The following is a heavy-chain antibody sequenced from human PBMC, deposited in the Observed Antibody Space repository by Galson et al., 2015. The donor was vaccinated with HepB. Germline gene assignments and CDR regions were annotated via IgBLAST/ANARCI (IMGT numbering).Heavy chain of an antibody. Sequence: SLRLSCAASGFTFTTYSMNWVRQAPGKGLEWVASISTTSTIYYADSVKGRFTISRDNANNSLNLQMNSLRDDDTAIYYCARDRLGYYGMDVWGQGTSVTVSS. V-gene: IGHV3-48*02. D-gene: IGHD6-19*01. CDR3: ARDRLGYYGMDV. CDR1: GFTFTTYS. CDR2: ISTTSTI. J-gene: IGHJ6*02.